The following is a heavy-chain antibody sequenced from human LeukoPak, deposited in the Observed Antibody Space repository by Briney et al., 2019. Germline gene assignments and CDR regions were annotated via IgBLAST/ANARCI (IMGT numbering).Heavy chain of an antibody. J-gene: IGHJ4*02. V-gene: IGHV1-3*01. CDR2: INAGNGNT. CDR3: ARDQYSSGWYIFDY. D-gene: IGHD6-19*01. Sequence: ASVKVSCKASGYTFTSYAMHWVRQAPGQRLEWMGWINAGNGNTKYSQKFQGRVTITRDTSASTAYTELSSLRSEDTAVYYCARDQYSSGWYIFDYWGQGTLVTVSS. CDR1: GYTFTSYA.